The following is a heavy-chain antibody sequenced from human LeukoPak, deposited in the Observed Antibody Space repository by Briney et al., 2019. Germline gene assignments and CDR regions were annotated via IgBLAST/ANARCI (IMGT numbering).Heavy chain of an antibody. D-gene: IGHD3-3*01. CDR1: GFTFSSYW. CDR2: IKQDGSEK. V-gene: IGHV3-7*01. J-gene: IGHJ4*02. CDR3: ARDRGLEPYYDFWSGYWDY. Sequence: GGSLRLSCAASGFTFSSYWMSWVRQAPGKGLEWVANIKQDGSEKYYVDSVKGRFTISRDNAKNSLYLQMNSLRAEDTAVYYCARDRGLEPYYDFWSGYWDYWGQGTLVTVSS.